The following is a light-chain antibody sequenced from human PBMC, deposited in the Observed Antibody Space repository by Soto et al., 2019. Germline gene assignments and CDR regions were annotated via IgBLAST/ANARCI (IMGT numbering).Light chain of an antibody. V-gene: IGLV2-14*01. CDR2: EVT. Sequence: QSVLTQPASVSGSPGQSITIACTGTNNDVGDYNSVSWYQQHPDKAPKLIIYEVTNRPSGVSYRFSGSKSGNTASLTISGLQAEDEADYYCTSYTTTGTLVFGGGTKLTVL. CDR1: NNDVGDYNS. CDR3: TSYTTTGTLV. J-gene: IGLJ2*01.